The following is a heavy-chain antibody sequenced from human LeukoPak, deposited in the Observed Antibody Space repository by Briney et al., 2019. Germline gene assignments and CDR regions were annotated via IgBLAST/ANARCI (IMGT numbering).Heavy chain of an antibody. CDR2: INSRGTTT. CDR3: AKSHITRYPLQYYFDL. V-gene: IGHV3-23*01. CDR1: GFTFSSYA. J-gene: IGHJ4*02. D-gene: IGHD2-21*01. Sequence: PGGSLRLSCAASGFTFSSYAMTWVRQAPGKGLEWISGINSRGTTTYYADSVKGRFTISRDNSYNTLYLQMNSLRADDTAVYYCAKSHITRYPLQYYFDLWGQGAQVIVSS.